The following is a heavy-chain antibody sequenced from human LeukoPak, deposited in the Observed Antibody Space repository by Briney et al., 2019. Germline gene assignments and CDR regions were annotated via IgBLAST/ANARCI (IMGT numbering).Heavy chain of an antibody. D-gene: IGHD3-3*01. CDR1: GFTVSIND. CDR3: AREGGGPSGPLDY. V-gene: IGHV3-66*01. J-gene: IGHJ4*02. CDR2: IYGGGGT. Sequence: GGFRRLSSAASGFTVSINDMTGVRQAPGKGLEWVSVIYGGGGTYYADSVKGRFTISRDNSKNTLYLQMNSLRAEDTAVYYCAREGGGPSGPLDYWGQGTLVTVSS.